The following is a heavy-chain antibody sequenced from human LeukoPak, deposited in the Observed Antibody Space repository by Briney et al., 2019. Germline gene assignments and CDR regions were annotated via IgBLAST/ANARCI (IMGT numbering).Heavy chain of an antibody. Sequence: GGSLRLSCAASGFTFSSYWMSWVRQAPGKGLEWVANIKQDGSEKYYVDSVKGRFTISRDNAKNSLYPQMNSLRAEDTAVYYCARPLAPYYYYGMDVWGQGTTVTVSS. CDR1: GFTFSSYW. CDR2: IKQDGSEK. J-gene: IGHJ6*02. CDR3: ARPLAPYYYYGMDV. D-gene: IGHD2-15*01. V-gene: IGHV3-7*03.